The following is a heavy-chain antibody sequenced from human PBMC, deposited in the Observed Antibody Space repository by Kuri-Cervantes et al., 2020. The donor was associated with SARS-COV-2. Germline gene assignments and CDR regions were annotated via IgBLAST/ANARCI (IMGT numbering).Heavy chain of an antibody. CDR2: MYYTGST. J-gene: IGHJ4*02. CDR1: GGSVRSGSYY. Sequence: SETLSLTCTVSGGSVRSGSYYWSWIRQPPGKGLEWLGYMYYTGSTNYNPSLKSRVTISVDTSMNQFSLKLSSVTAADTAVYYCARDLPGYCSGGSCGGQFGYWGQGTLVTVSS. V-gene: IGHV4-61*01. D-gene: IGHD2-15*01. CDR3: ARDLPGYCSGGSCGGQFGY.